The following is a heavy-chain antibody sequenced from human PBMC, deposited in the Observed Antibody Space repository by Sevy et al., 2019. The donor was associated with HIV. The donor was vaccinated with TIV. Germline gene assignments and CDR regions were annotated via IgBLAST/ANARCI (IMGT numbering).Heavy chain of an antibody. CDR2: INPNSGGT. CDR1: GYTFTGYY. D-gene: IGHD2-15*01. J-gene: IGHJ4*02. CDR3: ARANSHCSGGSCYPMVFDY. V-gene: IGHV1-2*04. Sequence: ASVKVSCKASGYTFTGYYMHWVRQAPGQGLEWMGWINPNSGGTNYAQKFQGWVTMTRDTSSSTAYMELSRLRSDDTAVYYCARANSHCSGGSCYPMVFDYWGQVTLVTVSS.